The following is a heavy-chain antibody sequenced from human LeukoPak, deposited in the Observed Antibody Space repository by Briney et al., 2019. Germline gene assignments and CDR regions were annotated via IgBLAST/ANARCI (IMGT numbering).Heavy chain of an antibody. CDR3: ARGEMATSAVDY. CDR2: IYYSGST. V-gene: IGHV4-59*12. CDR1: GGSISSYY. D-gene: IGHD5-24*01. J-gene: IGHJ4*02. Sequence: SETLSLTCTVSGGSISSYYWSWIRQPPGKGLEWIGYIYYSGSTNYNPSLKSRVTISVDTSKNQFSLKLSSVTAADTAVYYCARGEMATSAVDYWGQGTLVTVSS.